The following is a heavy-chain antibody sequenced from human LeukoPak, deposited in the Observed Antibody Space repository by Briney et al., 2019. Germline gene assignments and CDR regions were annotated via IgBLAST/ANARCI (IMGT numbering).Heavy chain of an antibody. CDR2: INSDGSDT. V-gene: IGHV3-74*01. J-gene: IGHJ4*02. CDR1: GFTFDDYA. Sequence: GGSLRLSCAASGFTFDDYAMHWVRQAPGKGLVWVSRINSDGSDTRYADSVKGRFTISRDNAKNTLYLQMNSLRVEDTAVYYCISSSPNFDYWGQGTLVTVSS. CDR3: ISSSPNFDY.